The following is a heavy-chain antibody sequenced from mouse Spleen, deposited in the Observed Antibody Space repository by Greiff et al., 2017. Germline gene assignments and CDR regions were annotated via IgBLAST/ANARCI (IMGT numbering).Heavy chain of an antibody. CDR2: ISSGGGNT. D-gene: IGHD1-1*01. J-gene: IGHJ2*01. Sequence: EVKLVESGGGLVKRGGSLKLSCAASGFTFSSYAMSWVRQTPEKRLEWVATISSGGGNTYYPDSVKGRFTISRDNAKNTLYLQMSSLKSEDTAMYYCARPYGSFDYWGQGTTLTVSS. V-gene: IGHV5-9*04. CDR1: GFTFSSYA. CDR3: ARPYGSFDY.